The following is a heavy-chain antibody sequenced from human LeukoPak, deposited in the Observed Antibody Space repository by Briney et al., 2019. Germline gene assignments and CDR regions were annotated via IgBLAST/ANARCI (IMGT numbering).Heavy chain of an antibody. Sequence: SGGSLRLSCAASGFTFSSYAMSWVRQAPGKGLEWVSAISGSGGSTYYADSVKGRFTISRDNSKNTLYLQMNSLRAEDTAVYYCAKESIDYYYYGMDVWGQGTLVTVSS. V-gene: IGHV3-23*01. CDR2: ISGSGGST. CDR1: GFTFSSYA. J-gene: IGHJ6*02. CDR3: AKESIDYYYYGMDV. D-gene: IGHD2-21*01.